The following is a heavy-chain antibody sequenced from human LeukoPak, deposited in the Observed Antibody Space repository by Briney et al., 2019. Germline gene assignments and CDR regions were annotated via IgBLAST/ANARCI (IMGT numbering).Heavy chain of an antibody. J-gene: IGHJ3*02. V-gene: IGHV4-4*07. CDR3: ARLITGTTTAFDI. D-gene: IGHD1-7*01. CDR2: VYTSGST. CDR1: GGSISGYY. Sequence: PSETLSLTCSVSGGSISGYYWTWIRQPAGKGLEWIGRVYTSGSTHYNPSLKARLTMSVDTSKNQFSLKLSSVTAADTAVYYCARLITGTTTAFDIWGQGTMVTVSS.